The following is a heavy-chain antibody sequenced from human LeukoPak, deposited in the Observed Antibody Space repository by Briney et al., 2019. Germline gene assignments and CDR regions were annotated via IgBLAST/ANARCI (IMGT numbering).Heavy chain of an antibody. V-gene: IGHV1-69*06. CDR2: IIPIFGTA. CDR3: ARDSVGATSADY. D-gene: IGHD1-26*01. Sequence: ASVKVSCKASGGTFSSYAISWVRQAPGQGLEWMGRIIPIFGTANYAQKFQGRVTITADKSTSTAYMELSSLRSEDTAVYYCARDSVGATSADYWGQGTLVTVSS. J-gene: IGHJ4*02. CDR1: GGTFSSYA.